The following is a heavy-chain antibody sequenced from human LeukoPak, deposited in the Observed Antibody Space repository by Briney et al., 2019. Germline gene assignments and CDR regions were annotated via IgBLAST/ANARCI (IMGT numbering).Heavy chain of an antibody. Sequence: GGSPRLSCAASGFTFRNYWMSWVRQAPGKGLEWVADINQDGSEKYYVDSVKGRFTISRDNAKNSMYLQMNSLRAEDTAVYYCASSDYYDSSGYPCYWGQGTLVTVSS. CDR2: INQDGSEK. J-gene: IGHJ4*02. D-gene: IGHD3-22*01. CDR1: GFTFRNYW. V-gene: IGHV3-7*01. CDR3: ASSDYYDSSGYPCY.